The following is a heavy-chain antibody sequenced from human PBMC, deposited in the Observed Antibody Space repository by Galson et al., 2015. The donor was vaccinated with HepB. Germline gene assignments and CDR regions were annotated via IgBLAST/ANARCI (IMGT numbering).Heavy chain of an antibody. V-gene: IGHV3-23*01. CDR1: GVCFRNTA. Sequence: SLRLSCAVAGVCFRNTAMTCGRQAPGRRLEWIAGISISGRNTYYADSVKGRFTISRDNSKNTVFLQMTSLRVEDTAVYYCAKEEVPNDYWGQGTLVTVSS. J-gene: IGHJ4*02. D-gene: IGHD4/OR15-4a*01. CDR3: AKEEVPNDY. CDR2: ISISGRNT.